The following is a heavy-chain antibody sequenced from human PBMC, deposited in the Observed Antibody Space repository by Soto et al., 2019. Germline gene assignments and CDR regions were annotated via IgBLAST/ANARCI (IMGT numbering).Heavy chain of an antibody. D-gene: IGHD1-26*01. CDR2: IYYGGNT. Sequence: PSETLSLTCTVSGDSITTSSYYWAWIRQPPGKGLEWIGRIYYGGNTYYNPSLKGRVTISVYTSKSQFSLKLSTVTAADTAVYYCARGGVSGIHGSRSVSHGYQYSLDAGGRGTTGTVS. V-gene: IGHV4-39*02. J-gene: IGHJ6*02. CDR1: GDSITTSSYY. CDR3: ARGGVSGIHGSRSVSHGYQYSLDA.